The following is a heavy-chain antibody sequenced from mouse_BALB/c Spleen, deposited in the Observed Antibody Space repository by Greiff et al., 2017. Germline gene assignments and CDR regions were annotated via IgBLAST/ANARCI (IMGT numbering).Heavy chain of an antibody. V-gene: IGHV5-6-4*01. CDR1: GFTFSSYT. D-gene: IGHD3-3*01. CDR3: TREELGAMDY. J-gene: IGHJ4*01. Sequence: EVKLMESGGGLVKPGGSLKLSYAASGFTFSSYTMSWVRQTPEKRLEWVATISSGGSYTYYPDSVKGRFTISRDNAKNTLYLQMSSLKSEDTAMYYCTREELGAMDYWGQGTSVTVSS. CDR2: ISSGGSYT.